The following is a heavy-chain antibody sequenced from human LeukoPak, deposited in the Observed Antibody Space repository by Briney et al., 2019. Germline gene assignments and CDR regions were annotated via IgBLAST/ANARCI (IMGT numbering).Heavy chain of an antibody. J-gene: IGHJ6*03. D-gene: IGHD2-2*01. V-gene: IGHV4-59*01. CDR2: TYYSGST. CDR3: ARDIGYCSSTSCYGDYYYYYMDV. CDR1: GGSISSYY. Sequence: SETLSLTCTVSGGSISSYYWSWIRQPPGKGLEWIGYTYYSGSTNYNPSLKSRVTISADTSKNQFSLKLSSVAAADTAVYYCARDIGYCSSTSCYGDYYYYYMDVWGKGTTVTVSS.